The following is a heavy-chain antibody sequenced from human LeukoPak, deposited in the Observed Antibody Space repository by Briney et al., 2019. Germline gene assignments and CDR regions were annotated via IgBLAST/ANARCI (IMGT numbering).Heavy chain of an antibody. V-gene: IGHV4-59*01. CDR2: IYYSGSP. CDR1: GSPINSYQ. D-gene: IGHD5-24*01. CDR3: ASTRDGHINNWFDP. J-gene: IGHJ5*02. Sequence: ETLSLTCTDPGSPINSYQWRWIRQPPGKRLEQDGYIYYSGSPNYNPSLKSPVTLQVDACKNQFALKMGHVTAVDTAVDFWASTRDGHINNWFDPWGQGTLVTVSS.